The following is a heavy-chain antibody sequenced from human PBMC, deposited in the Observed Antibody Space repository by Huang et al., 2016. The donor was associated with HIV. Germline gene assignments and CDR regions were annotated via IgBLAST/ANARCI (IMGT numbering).Heavy chain of an antibody. J-gene: IGHJ4*02. Sequence: QVQLQQWGAGLLKPSGALSLKCAVYGGSFSAHYWTWLRLSPGKRLGWIGELNHRGLSTYNPFLRSRVTMSFDMSKNQFSLNLTSLTAANTAVYYCARPRMTATSSDSTWSFFDSWGQGTLVIVSS. V-gene: IGHV4-34*02. CDR2: LNHRGLS. CDR3: ARPRMTATSSDSTWSFFDS. D-gene: IGHD2-21*02. CDR1: GGSFSAHY.